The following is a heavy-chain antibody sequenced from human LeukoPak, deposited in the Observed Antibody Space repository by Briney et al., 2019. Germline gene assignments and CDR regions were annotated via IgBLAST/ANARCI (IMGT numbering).Heavy chain of an antibody. V-gene: IGHV4-59*01. CDR3: ARGRYGSGSYPKLYYFYYYMDV. J-gene: IGHJ6*03. CDR1: GGSISSYY. D-gene: IGHD3-10*01. CDR2: IYYSGST. Sequence: PSETLSLTCTVSGGSISSYYWSWIRQPPGKGLEWIRYIYYSGSTNYNPSLKSRVTISVDTSKNQFSLKLSSVTAADTAVYYCARGRYGSGSYPKLYYFYYYMDVWGKGTTVTISS.